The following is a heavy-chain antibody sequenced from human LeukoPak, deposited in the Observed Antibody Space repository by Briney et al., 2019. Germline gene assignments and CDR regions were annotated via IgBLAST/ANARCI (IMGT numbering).Heavy chain of an antibody. J-gene: IGHJ4*02. CDR2: ISSSSSSI. D-gene: IGHD2-15*01. V-gene: IGHV3-48*02. CDR3: ARGYCSGGSCHPIFDY. CDR1: GXTFSSYS. Sequence: GGSLRLSCAPSGXTFSSYSMNWVRQAPGKGLEWVSYISSSSSSIYYADSVKGRFTISRDNAENSLYLQMNSLRDEDTAVYYCARGYCSGGSCHPIFDYWGQGTLVTVSS.